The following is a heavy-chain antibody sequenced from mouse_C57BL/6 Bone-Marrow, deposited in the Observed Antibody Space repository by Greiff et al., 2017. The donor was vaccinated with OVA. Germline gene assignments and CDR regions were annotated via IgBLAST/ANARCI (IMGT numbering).Heavy chain of an antibody. CDR2: INPNYGTT. CDR1: GYSFTDYN. Sequence: EVKLMESGPELVKPGASVKISCKASGYSFTDYNMNWVKQSNGKSLEWIGVINPNYGTTSYNQKFKGKATLTVDQSSSTAYMQLNSLTSEDSAVYYCIYYGNSFAYWGQGTLVTVSA. CDR3: IYYGNSFAY. J-gene: IGHJ3*01. D-gene: IGHD2-1*01. V-gene: IGHV1-39*01.